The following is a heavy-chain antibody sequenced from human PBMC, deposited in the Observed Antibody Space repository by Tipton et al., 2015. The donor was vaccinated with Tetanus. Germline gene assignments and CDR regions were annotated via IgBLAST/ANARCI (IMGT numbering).Heavy chain of an antibody. CDR1: GDSVSSNSVA. D-gene: IGHD2-2*01. Sequence: GLVKPSQTLSLTCAMSGDSVSSNSVARNWIRQSPSRGLEWLGRTYYRSEWYYEYAASVRSRITVNPDTSNNQFSLRLTSVTAEDSAVYFCARGQHSTFTSWGQGTLVTVSS. V-gene: IGHV6-1*01. CDR2: TYYRSEWYY. J-gene: IGHJ5*02. CDR3: ARGQHSTFTS.